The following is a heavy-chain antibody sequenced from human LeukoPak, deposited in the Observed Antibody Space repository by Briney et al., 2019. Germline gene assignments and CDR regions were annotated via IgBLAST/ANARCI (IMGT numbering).Heavy chain of an antibody. CDR2: IRSKANSYAT. D-gene: IGHD4-17*01. CDR1: GFTFSGSA. V-gene: IGHV3-73*01. J-gene: IGHJ4*02. CDR3: TRHAHTGTFDY. Sequence: GGSLRLSCVASGFTFSGSAMHWVRQASGKGLEWVGRIRSKANSYATAYAASVKGRFTISRDDSKNTAYLQMNSLKTEDTAVYYCTRHAHTGTFDYWGQGTLVTVSS.